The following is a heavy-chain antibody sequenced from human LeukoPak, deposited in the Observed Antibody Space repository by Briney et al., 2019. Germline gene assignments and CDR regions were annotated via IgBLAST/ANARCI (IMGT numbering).Heavy chain of an antibody. J-gene: IGHJ6*03. D-gene: IGHD3-10*01. CDR1: GGSISSNNYY. Sequence: SETLSLTCTVSGGSISSNNYYWGWIRQPPGKGLEWIGSIYYSGTTYYNPSLKSRVTISVDTSKNQFSLKLSSVTAADTAVYFCARLSPWEFTYYYYYMDVWGRGTTVTVSS. CDR3: ARLSPWEFTYYYYYMDV. CDR2: IYYSGTT. V-gene: IGHV4-39*01.